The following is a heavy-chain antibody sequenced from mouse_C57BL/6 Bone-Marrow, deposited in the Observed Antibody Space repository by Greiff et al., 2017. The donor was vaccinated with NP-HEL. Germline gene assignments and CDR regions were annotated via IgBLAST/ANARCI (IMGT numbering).Heavy chain of an antibody. J-gene: IGHJ4*01. V-gene: IGHV3-8*01. CDR1: GYSITSDY. CDR3: ARGSRTVGATMYAMDY. D-gene: IGHD1-1*01. Sequence: EVQGVESGPGLAKPSQTLSLTCSVTGYSITSDYWNWIRKFPGNKLEYMGYISYSGSTYYNPSLKSRISITRDTSKNQYYLQLNSVTTEDTATYYCARGSRTVGATMYAMDYWGQGTSVTVSS. CDR2: ISYSGST.